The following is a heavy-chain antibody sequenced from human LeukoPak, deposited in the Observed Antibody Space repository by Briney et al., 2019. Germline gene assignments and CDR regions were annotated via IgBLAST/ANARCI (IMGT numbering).Heavy chain of an antibody. CDR1: GFTFNTYA. D-gene: IGHD1-14*01. CDR2: ISYDGSKK. J-gene: IGHJ4*02. Sequence: SLRLSCAASGFTFNTYAMHWVRQAPGKGLEWVTVISYDGSKKYYADSVKGRFTVSRDNSKNTLYVQMNSLRPEDTAVYYCARGWEPFDYWGQGSLVTVSS. CDR3: ARGWEPFDY. V-gene: IGHV3-30-3*01.